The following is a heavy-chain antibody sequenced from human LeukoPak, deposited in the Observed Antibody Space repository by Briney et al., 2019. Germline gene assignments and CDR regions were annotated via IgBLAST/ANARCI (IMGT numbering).Heavy chain of an antibody. CDR2: ISGSGSTA. Sequence: GGSLRLSCAASGFTFSSYAMNWVRQAPGKGLEWVSAISGSGSTAYYADSVKGRFTISRDNSKNTLFLQMNSLTAEDTAIYSCARPRLEYCSGGSCFDAFDIWGQGTMVTVSS. V-gene: IGHV3-23*01. CDR1: GFTFSSYA. D-gene: IGHD2-15*01. CDR3: ARPRLEYCSGGSCFDAFDI. J-gene: IGHJ3*02.